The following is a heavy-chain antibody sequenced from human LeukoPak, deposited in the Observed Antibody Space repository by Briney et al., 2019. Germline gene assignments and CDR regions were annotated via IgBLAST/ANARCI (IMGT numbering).Heavy chain of an antibody. J-gene: IGHJ5*02. CDR3: ARDQGYQVVDP. Sequence: PGGSLRLSCAASGFAFSTYWMHWVRQASGKGLVWVSRINGDGSSTSYADSVKGQFTISRDNAKNTLYLQMNSLRAEDTAVYYCARDQGYQVVDPWGQGTLVTVSS. CDR2: INGDGSST. V-gene: IGHV3-74*01. D-gene: IGHD2-2*01. CDR1: GFAFSTYW.